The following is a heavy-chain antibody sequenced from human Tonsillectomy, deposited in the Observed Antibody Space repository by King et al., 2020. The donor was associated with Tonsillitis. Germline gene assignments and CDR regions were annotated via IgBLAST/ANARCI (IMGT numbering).Heavy chain of an antibody. CDR1: GYTLIELS. J-gene: IGHJ4*02. CDR3: ATVVRQWLVFDY. Sequence: LQLVQSGAEVKKPGASVKVSCKLSGYTLIELSMHWVRQTPGKGLEWMGGFNPEDGETIYAQKFQGRVTMTEDTSTDTAFMELSSLRSEDTAVYYCATVVRQWLVFDYWGQGTLVTVSS. CDR2: FNPEDGET. V-gene: IGHV1-24*01. D-gene: IGHD6-19*01.